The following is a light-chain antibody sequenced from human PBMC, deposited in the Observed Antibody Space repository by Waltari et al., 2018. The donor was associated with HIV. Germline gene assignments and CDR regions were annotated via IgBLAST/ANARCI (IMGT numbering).Light chain of an antibody. J-gene: IGKJ5*01. V-gene: IGKV3-11*01. CDR2: GAS. CDR3: HPRSNWPLN. CDR1: QSVTHF. Sequence: EIVLTQSPATLSLSPGERATLSCRASQSVTHFLAWYQQKPGQAPRLHIYGASSRATGIPAMFSGSGAGTDFTLTSSSLEPGDFGVYYCHPRSNWPLNLGQGTRLEIK.